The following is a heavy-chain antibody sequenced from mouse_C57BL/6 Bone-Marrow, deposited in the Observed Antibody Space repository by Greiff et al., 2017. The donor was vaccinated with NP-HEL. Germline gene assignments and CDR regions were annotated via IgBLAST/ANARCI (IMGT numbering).Heavy chain of an antibody. CDR3: AKRATVGAYYAMDY. CDR1: GFSLTSYG. Sequence: QVQLKESGPGLVQPSQSLSITCTVSGFSLTSYGVHWVRQPPGKGLEWLGVIWSGGSTDYNAAFISRLSISKDNSKSQVFFKMNSLQADDTAIYYGAKRATVGAYYAMDYWGQGTSVTVSS. D-gene: IGHD1-1*01. J-gene: IGHJ4*01. CDR2: IWSGGST. V-gene: IGHV2-4*01.